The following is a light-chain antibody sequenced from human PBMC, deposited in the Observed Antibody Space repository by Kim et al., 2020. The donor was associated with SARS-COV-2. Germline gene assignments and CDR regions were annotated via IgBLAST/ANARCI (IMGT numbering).Light chain of an antibody. CDR2: SSN. Sequence: GQRVTISCSGSSSNIGSYIVNWYQHLPGTAPKLVLYSSNQRPSGVPDRFSGSRSGTSASLAISGLQSEDEADYICAAWDDSLGGPVFGGGTQLTVL. V-gene: IGLV1-44*01. J-gene: IGLJ2*01. CDR3: AAWDDSLGGPV. CDR1: SSNIGSYI.